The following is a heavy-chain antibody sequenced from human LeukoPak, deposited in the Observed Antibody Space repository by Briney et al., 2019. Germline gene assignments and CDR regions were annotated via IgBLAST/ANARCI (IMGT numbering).Heavy chain of an antibody. CDR3: TTDLYDYVWGSYRYPGHFDY. V-gene: IGHV3-49*03. Sequence: GGSLRLSCTASGFTFGDYAMSWFRQAPGKGLEWVGFIRSKAYGGTTEYAASVKGRFTISRDDSKNTLYLQMNSLKTEDTAVYYCTTDLYDYVWGSYRYPGHFDYWGQGTLVTVSS. D-gene: IGHD3-16*02. CDR2: IRSKAYGGTT. CDR1: GFTFGDYA. J-gene: IGHJ4*02.